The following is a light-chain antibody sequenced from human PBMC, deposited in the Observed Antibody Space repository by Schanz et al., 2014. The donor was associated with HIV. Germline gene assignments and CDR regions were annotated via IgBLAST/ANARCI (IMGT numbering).Light chain of an antibody. CDR3: GTWHSNLIGWL. Sequence: QSVLTQPPSVSAAPGQRVTISCSGSAFNVGQNYVSWYQQFPGTAPKLLIYDDNNRPSGVPDRFSGSKSGTSASLAITGLQAEDEGDYYCGTWHSNLIGWLFGGGTKLTVL. CDR2: DDN. J-gene: IGLJ3*02. V-gene: IGLV1-51*02. CDR1: AFNVGQNY.